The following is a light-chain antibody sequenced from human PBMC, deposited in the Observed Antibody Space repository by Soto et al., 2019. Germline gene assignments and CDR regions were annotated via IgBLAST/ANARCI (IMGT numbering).Light chain of an antibody. CDR1: QSVNIY. CDR2: GAT. CDR3: QQYDDWLRLT. J-gene: IGKJ4*01. Sequence: EIVLTQSPATLSVSPGKRATLSCRAGQSVNIYLAWYQQKPGQAPRLLIFGATYRATGIPARFSGSGSGTEFNLTISSLQSEDFAVYFCQQYDDWLRLTFGGGTKVDIK. V-gene: IGKV3D-15*01.